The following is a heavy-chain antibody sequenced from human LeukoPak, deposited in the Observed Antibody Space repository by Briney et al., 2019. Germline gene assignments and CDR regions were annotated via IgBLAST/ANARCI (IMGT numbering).Heavy chain of an antibody. CDR2: ISAYNGNT. CDR1: GYTFTSYG. CDR3: AREFYYYDSSGYLDY. J-gene: IGHJ4*02. V-gene: IGHV1-18*01. D-gene: IGHD3-22*01. Sequence: GASVKVSCKASGYTFTSYGISWVRQAPGQGLEWMGWISAYNGNTNYAQKLQDRVTMTTDTSTSTAYMELRSLRSDDTAVYYCAREFYYYDSSGYLDYWGQGTLVTVSS.